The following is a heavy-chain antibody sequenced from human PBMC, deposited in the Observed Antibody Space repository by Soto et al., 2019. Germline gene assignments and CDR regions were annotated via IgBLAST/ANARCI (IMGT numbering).Heavy chain of an antibody. Sequence: EVQLLESEGGLVQPGESLRLSCAASGFTFSSYAMSWVRQAPGKGLEWVSVISGSDDSTYYADSVKGRFTISRDNSKNTQYLQMNSLRAEDTAVYYCAKRSSSSTFDYWGQGTLVTVSS. D-gene: IGHD6-6*01. CDR1: GFTFSSYA. CDR3: AKRSSSSTFDY. CDR2: ISGSDDST. V-gene: IGHV3-23*01. J-gene: IGHJ4*02.